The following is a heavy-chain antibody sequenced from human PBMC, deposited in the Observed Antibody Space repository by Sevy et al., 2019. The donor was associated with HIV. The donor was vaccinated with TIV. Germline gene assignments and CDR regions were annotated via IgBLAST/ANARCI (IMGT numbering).Heavy chain of an antibody. V-gene: IGHV3-33*01. CDR2: MWNDGNNK. CDR1: GFTFSNFV. J-gene: IGHJ4*02. D-gene: IGHD2-21*01. CDR3: ARGPSLIVAGAAGYLDY. Sequence: GGSLRLSCTASGFTFSNFVIHWVRQAPGKGLQWVALMWNDGNNKYYADSVKGRFTISRDSSKNTVYLQMNNLRAEDTAMYYCARGPSLIVAGAAGYLDYWGQGTLVTVSS.